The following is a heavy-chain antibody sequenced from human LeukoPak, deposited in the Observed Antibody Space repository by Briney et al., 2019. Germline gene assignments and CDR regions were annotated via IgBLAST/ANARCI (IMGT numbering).Heavy chain of an antibody. CDR3: ARDNADYYDSSGYYSTGDY. Sequence: SETLSLTCTVSGGSISGSSYYWGWIRQPPGKGLEWIGEINHTGSTNYNPSLKSRVTISVDTSKNQFSLKLSSVTAADTAVYYCARDNADYYDSSGYYSTGDYWGQGTLVTVSS. CDR2: INHTGST. V-gene: IGHV4-39*07. D-gene: IGHD3-22*01. CDR1: GGSISGSSYY. J-gene: IGHJ4*02.